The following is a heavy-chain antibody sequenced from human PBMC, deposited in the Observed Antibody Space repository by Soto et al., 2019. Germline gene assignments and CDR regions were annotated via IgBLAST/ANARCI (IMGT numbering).Heavy chain of an antibody. J-gene: IGHJ4*02. D-gene: IGHD2-8*01. Sequence: QVQLVESGGGVVQPGGSLRLSCAASGFTFSTSAMHWVRQAPGKGLEWVALITYHGSNKYYADSVQGRFTTSRDNSENTAYLQMNSLRPADTAAYYCWRDVSKYADYWGQGTLVTVSS. CDR3: WRDVSKYADY. CDR2: ITYHGSNK. V-gene: IGHV3-30-3*01. CDR1: GFTFSTSA.